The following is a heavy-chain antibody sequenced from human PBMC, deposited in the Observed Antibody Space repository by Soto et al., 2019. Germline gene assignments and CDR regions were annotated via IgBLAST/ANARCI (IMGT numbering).Heavy chain of an antibody. J-gene: IGHJ4*02. D-gene: IGHD1-26*01. CDR1: GGSISSSSYY. V-gene: IGHV4-39*01. Sequence: PSETLSLTCTVSGGSISSSSYYWGWIRQSPGKGLEWIGSIVYSGRTYYNPSLKSRVTISVDTSKNQFSLRLSSVTAADTAVYYCATHLVGATAIFDYLCQGTLVTVSS. CDR3: ATHLVGATAIFDY. CDR2: IVYSGRT.